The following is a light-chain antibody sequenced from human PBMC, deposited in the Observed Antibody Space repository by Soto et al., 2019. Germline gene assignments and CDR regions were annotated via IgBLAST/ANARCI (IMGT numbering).Light chain of an antibody. Sequence: EIVLTQSPGTLSLSPGEKATLSCRASQSVGDTFLSWYQQKPGQTPRLLIYGASTRPTGIPARFSGSGSGTEFTLTISSLQSEDFAVYYCQQYNNWPITFGQGTKVDIK. CDR2: GAS. V-gene: IGKV3D-15*01. J-gene: IGKJ1*01. CDR3: QQYNNWPIT. CDR1: QSVGDT.